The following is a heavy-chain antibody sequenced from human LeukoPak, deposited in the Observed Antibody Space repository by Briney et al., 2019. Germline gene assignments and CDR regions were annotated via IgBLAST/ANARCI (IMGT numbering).Heavy chain of an antibody. CDR1: GYSFTSYW. CDR2: IYPGDSDT. J-gene: IGHJ6*02. Sequence: GESLKISCKGSGYSFTSYWIGWVRQMPGKGLEWMGIIYPGDSDTRYSPSFQGQVTISADKSISTAYLQWSSLKASDTATYYCARLRVLRYFDWSYYYYGMDVWGQGTTVTVSS. D-gene: IGHD3-9*01. CDR3: ARLRVLRYFDWSYYYYGMDV. V-gene: IGHV5-51*01.